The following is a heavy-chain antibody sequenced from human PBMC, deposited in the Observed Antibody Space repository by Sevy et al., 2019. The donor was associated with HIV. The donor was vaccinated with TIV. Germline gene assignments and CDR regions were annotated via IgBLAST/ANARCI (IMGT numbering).Heavy chain of an antibody. CDR1: GFTFSNFG. CDR2: MWYDGNNK. V-gene: IGHV3-33*01. D-gene: IGHD2-21*01. CDR3: ARGPSLIVAGAAGYLDY. J-gene: IGHJ4*02. Sequence: GGSLRLSCTASGFTFSNFGIHWVRQAPGKGLQWVALMWYDGNNKYYADSVKGRFTISRDSSKNTVYLQMNNLGAEDTAMYYCARGPSLIVAGAAGYLDYWGQGTLVTVSS.